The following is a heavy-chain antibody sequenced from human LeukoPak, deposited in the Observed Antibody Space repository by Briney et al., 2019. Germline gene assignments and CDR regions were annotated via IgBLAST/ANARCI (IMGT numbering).Heavy chain of an antibody. CDR1: GGSISSYY. CDR3: ARDPDPYYHYGMDV. J-gene: IGHJ6*02. CDR2: IYYSGST. V-gene: IGHV4-59*01. Sequence: SETLSLTCTVSGGSISSYYWSWIRQPPGKGLEWIGYIYYSGSTNYNPSLKSRVTISVDTSKNQFSLKLSSVTAADTAVYYCARDPDPYYHYGMDVWGQGTTVTVSS.